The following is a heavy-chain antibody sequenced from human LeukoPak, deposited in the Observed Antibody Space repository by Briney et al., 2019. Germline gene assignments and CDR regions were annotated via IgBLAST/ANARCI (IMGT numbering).Heavy chain of an antibody. CDR3: AREDDSSGYYIGLFDY. V-gene: IGHV4-4*07. CDR2: IYTSGST. Sequence: SETLSVTCTVSGGSISSYYWSWIRQPAGKGLEWIGRIYTSGSTNYNPSLKSRVTMSVDTSKNQFSLKLSSVTAADTAVYYCAREDDSSGYYIGLFDYWGQGTLVTVSS. CDR1: GGSISSYY. J-gene: IGHJ4*02. D-gene: IGHD3-22*01.